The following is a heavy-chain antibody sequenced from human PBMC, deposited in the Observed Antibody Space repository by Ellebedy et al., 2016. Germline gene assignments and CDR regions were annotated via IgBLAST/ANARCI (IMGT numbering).Heavy chain of an antibody. J-gene: IGHJ6*02. CDR2: ISYDGSNK. CDR3: AKGSYYGMDV. V-gene: IGHV3-30*18. CDR1: GFTFSSYG. Sequence: GESLKISXAASGFTFSSYGMHWVRQAPGKGLEWVAVISYDGSNKYYADSVKGRFTISRDNSKNTLYLQMNSLRAEDTAVYYCAKGSYYGMDVWGQGTTVTVSS.